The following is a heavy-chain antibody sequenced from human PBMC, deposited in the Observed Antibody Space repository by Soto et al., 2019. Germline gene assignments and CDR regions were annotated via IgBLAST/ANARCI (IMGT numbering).Heavy chain of an antibody. Sequence: PSETLSLTCAVSSGSIDNVYWWSWVRQSPGKGLEWIGETSHDGVTNYNPSLEGRVTISIDKSKNQFSLKLSSVTAADTAVYYCARLYGLDAFDIWGQGTMVTVSS. J-gene: IGHJ3*02. V-gene: IGHV4-4*02. D-gene: IGHD3-16*02. CDR1: SGSIDNVYW. CDR2: TSHDGVT. CDR3: ARLYGLDAFDI.